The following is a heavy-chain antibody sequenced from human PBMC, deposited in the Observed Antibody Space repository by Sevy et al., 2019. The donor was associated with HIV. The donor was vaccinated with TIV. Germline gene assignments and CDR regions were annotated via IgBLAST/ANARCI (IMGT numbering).Heavy chain of an antibody. D-gene: IGHD2-2*01. CDR1: GGSVSSGSYY. Sequence: ETLSLTCTVSGGSVSSGSYYWSWIRQPPGKGLEWIGYIYYSGSTNYNPSLKSRVTISVDTSKNQFSLKLSSVTAADTAVYYCARDQYCSSTSCYTRGYYYGMDVWGQGTTVTVSS. CDR3: ARDQYCSSTSCYTRGYYYGMDV. CDR2: IYYSGST. J-gene: IGHJ6*02. V-gene: IGHV4-61*01.